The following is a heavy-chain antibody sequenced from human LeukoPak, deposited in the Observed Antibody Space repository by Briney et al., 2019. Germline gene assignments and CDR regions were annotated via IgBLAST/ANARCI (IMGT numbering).Heavy chain of an antibody. J-gene: IGHJ4*02. D-gene: IGHD3-16*02. CDR3: TTGARSHRYLFDR. Sequence: GGSLRLSCAASGFTFSNAWMSWVRQAPGQGLEWVGRIKSKTDGGTTDYAAPVTGRFTISRDDSKNTLYVQMNGLRTEDTAVYYCTTGARSHRYLFDRWGQGTLVTVSS. V-gene: IGHV3-15*01. CDR2: IKSKTDGGTT. CDR1: GFTFSNAW.